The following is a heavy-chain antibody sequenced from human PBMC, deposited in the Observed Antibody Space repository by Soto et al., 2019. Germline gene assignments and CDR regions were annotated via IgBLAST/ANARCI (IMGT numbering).Heavy chain of an antibody. CDR1: GFTFDDYT. CDR2: VTWNSGFT. V-gene: IGHV3-9*01. J-gene: IGHJ4*02. Sequence: EVQLVESGGGLVQPGRSLRLSCAASGFTFDDYTMHWVRQAPGKGLEWVSGVTWNSGFTAYADSVKGRFTISRDNAKNSLYLQMISLRPEDTALYSCVRGYRSSTNCPAAMFYFDYWGQGALVTVSS. CDR3: VRGYRSSTNCPAAMFYFDY. D-gene: IGHD2-2*01.